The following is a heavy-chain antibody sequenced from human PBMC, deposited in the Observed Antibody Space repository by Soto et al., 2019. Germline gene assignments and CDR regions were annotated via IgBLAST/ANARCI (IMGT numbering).Heavy chain of an antibody. Sequence: GGSLRLSCAASGFTFSTYWMTWVRQAPGKGLEWVANINQDGSVQNYVDSVKGRFTISRDNAENSLYLQMNSLRAEDTAVYYCARLYTELELRPLGYYYYGMDVWGQGTTVTVSS. D-gene: IGHD1-7*01. CDR2: INQDGSVQ. J-gene: IGHJ6*02. CDR1: GFTFSTYW. CDR3: ARLYTELELRPLGYYYYGMDV. V-gene: IGHV3-7*05.